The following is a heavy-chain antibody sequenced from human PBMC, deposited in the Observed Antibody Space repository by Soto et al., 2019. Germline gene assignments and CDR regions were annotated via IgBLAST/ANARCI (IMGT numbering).Heavy chain of an antibody. V-gene: IGHV4-30-4*01. Sequence: SETLSLTCTVSGGSISSDDYYWSWIRQAPGRGLEWIGYSHSSGSIYYNPSLKSRATMSIDTAGNQFSLKVSSVTVADTAVYYCARDLDGLHDDTSGPFPRPGWGQGTLVTVSS. CDR1: GGSISSDDYY. CDR3: ARDLDGLHDDTSGPFPRPG. J-gene: IGHJ1*01. CDR2: SHSSGSI. D-gene: IGHD3-22*01.